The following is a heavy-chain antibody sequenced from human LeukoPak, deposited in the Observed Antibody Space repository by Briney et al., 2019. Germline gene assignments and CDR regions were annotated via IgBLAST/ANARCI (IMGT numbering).Heavy chain of an antibody. CDR1: GYSISSGYY. Sequence: PSETLSLTCAVSGYSISSGYYWGWIRQPPGKGLEWIGSIYHSRSTYYNPSLKSRVTISVDTSKNQFSLKLSSVTAADTAVYYCARIIIAYYDFWSGYPTIFDYWGQGTLVTVSS. CDR2: IYHSRST. V-gene: IGHV4-38-2*01. CDR3: ARIIIAYYDFWSGYPTIFDY. J-gene: IGHJ4*02. D-gene: IGHD3-3*01.